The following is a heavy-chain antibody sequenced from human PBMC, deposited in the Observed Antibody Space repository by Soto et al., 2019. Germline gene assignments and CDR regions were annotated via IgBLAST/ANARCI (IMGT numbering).Heavy chain of an antibody. V-gene: IGHV1-69*01. Sequence: KVCWKASGGAFESCSSSWARQAPGQGLEWMGGIIPIFGTANYAQKFQGRVTITADESTSTAYMELSSLRSEDTAVYYCARDIVLMVYAIGGGMDVWGQGTTVTVSS. CDR3: ARDIVLMVYAIGGGMDV. CDR2: IIPIFGTA. CDR1: GGAFESCS. J-gene: IGHJ6*02. D-gene: IGHD2-8*01.